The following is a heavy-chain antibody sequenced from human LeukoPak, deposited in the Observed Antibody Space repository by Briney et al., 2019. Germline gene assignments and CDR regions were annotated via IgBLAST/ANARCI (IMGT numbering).Heavy chain of an antibody. CDR3: ARDRNIVATIRYYMDV. J-gene: IGHJ6*03. CDR1: GGSISSSSYY. Sequence: SETLSLTCTVSGGSISSSSYYWGWIRQPPGKGLEWIGSIYYSGSTYYNPSLKSRVTISVDTSKNQFSLKLSSVTAADTAVYYCARDRNIVATIRYYMDVWGKGTTVTVSS. CDR2: IYYSGST. V-gene: IGHV4-39*07. D-gene: IGHD5-12*01.